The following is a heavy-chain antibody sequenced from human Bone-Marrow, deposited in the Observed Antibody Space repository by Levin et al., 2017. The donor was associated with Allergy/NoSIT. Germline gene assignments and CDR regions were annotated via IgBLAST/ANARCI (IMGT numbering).Heavy chain of an antibody. CDR2: TYYRSRWFR. CDR3: AREGGSSSWYRGGFDS. CDR1: GDRVSNTSAA. J-gene: IGHJ4*02. Sequence: SQTLSLTCAISGDRVSNTSAAWNWIRQSPSRGLEWLGRTYYRSRWFRDYEVSVKGRLTITPDTSENQFSLQLSSVTPEDTGLYFCAREGGSSSWYRGGFDSWGQGTLVTVSS. D-gene: IGHD6-13*01. V-gene: IGHV6-1*01.